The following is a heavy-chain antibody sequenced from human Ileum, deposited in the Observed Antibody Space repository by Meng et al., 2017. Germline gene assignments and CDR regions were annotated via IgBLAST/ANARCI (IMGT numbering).Heavy chain of an antibody. CDR3: ALGTPNWFDP. CDR2: IKQDGSEK. CDR1: GFTFSGYW. V-gene: IGHV3-7*01. J-gene: IGHJ5*02. Sequence: GESLKISCAASGFTFSGYWMSWVRQAPGKGLEWVANIKQDGSEKNYMDSVKGRFTISRDNTKKSLYLQMNSLRAEDTAVYYCALGTPNWFDPWGQGTLVTVSS. D-gene: IGHD7-27*01.